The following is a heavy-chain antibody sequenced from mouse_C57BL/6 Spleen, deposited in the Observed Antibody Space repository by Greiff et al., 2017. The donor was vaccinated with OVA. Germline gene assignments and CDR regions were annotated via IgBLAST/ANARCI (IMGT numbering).Heavy chain of an antibody. D-gene: IGHD2-4*01. V-gene: IGHV1-26*01. Sequence: EVQLQQSGPELVKPGASVKISCKASGYTFTDYYMNWVKQSHGKSLEWIGDINPNNGGTSYNQKFKGKATLTVDKSSSTAYMQLSSLTSEDSAVYFCARENYDYDHWYFDVWGTGTTVTVSS. J-gene: IGHJ1*03. CDR3: ARENYDYDHWYFDV. CDR1: GYTFTDYY. CDR2: INPNNGGT.